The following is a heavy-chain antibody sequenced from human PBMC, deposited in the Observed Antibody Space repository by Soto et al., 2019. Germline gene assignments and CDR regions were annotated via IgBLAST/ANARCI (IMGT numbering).Heavy chain of an antibody. V-gene: IGHV3-33*01. D-gene: IGHD6-19*01. CDR1: GFTFSNYG. J-gene: IGHJ5*02. CDR3: ARPYSSNSNWFDP. CDR2: VRDDADDA. Sequence: QVQLVESGGGVVQPGRSLRLSCAASGFTFSNYGMHWVRQAPGKGLEWVAVVRDDADDAYYADSVKGRFTISRDNSKNTLYLQMISLRAEDTAVYYCARPYSSNSNWFDPWGQGTLVTVSS.